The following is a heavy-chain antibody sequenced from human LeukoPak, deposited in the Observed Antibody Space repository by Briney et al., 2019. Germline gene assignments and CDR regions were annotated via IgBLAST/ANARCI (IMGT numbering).Heavy chain of an antibody. CDR1: GFAFSTYA. CDR2: ISDSGGST. CDR3: VKGRFTSAWQIFDY. V-gene: IGHV3-64D*06. D-gene: IGHD6-19*01. Sequence: GGSLRLSCSASGFAFSTYAMHWVRQAPRKGLEYVSGISDSGGSTYYADSVQGRFTISGDNSKNTLYLQMSSLRAEDTAVYYCVKGRFTSAWQIFDYWGQGTLVTVSS. J-gene: IGHJ4*02.